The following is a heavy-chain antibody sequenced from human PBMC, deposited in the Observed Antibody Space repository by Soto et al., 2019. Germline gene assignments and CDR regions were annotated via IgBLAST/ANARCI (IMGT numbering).Heavy chain of an antibody. Sequence: GSLRLSCAASGFTFSDYYMSWIRQAPGKGLVWVSYISSSGTPIYYEDSMKGRFTISRDNAKNELYLQMSRLSAEDTAFYYCARSQGPFWYFDYWGQGILVTVSS. CDR3: ARSQGPFWYFDY. V-gene: IGHV3-11*01. J-gene: IGHJ4*02. CDR2: ISSSGTPI. CDR1: GFTFSDYY.